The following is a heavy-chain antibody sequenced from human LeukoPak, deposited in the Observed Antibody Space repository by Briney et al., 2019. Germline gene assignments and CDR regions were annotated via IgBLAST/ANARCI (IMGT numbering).Heavy chain of an antibody. J-gene: IGHJ4*02. CDR2: IKPDGSDS. Sequence: PGGSLRLSCAASGFTFSAFWMSWVRQGSGKGLEWVASIKPDGSDSHHVDSVMGRFTISRDNAKNLLYLQMNSLSAEDTAVYYCARLFGGVTTFDYWGQGALVTVSS. CDR1: GFTFSAFW. V-gene: IGHV3-7*01. D-gene: IGHD4-17*01. CDR3: ARLFGGVTTFDY.